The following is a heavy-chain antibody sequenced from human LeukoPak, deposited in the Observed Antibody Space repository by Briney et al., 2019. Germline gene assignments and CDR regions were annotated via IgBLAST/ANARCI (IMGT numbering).Heavy chain of an antibody. V-gene: IGHV3-23*01. Sequence: GGSLRLSCAASGFTFSSYGMSWVRQAPGKGLEWVSAISGSGGSTYYADSVKGRFTISRDNSKNTLYLQMNSLRAEDTAVYYCAKDVTPDYYDSSGFDYWGQGTLVTVSS. CDR1: GFTFSSYG. J-gene: IGHJ4*02. CDR3: AKDVTPDYYDSSGFDY. CDR2: ISGSGGST. D-gene: IGHD3-22*01.